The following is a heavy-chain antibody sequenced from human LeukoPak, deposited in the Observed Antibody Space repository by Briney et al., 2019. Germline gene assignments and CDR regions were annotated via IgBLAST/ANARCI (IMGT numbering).Heavy chain of an antibody. Sequence: ASVKVSCKASGYTFTGYYMHWVRQAPGQGLEWMGWINPNSGGTNYAQKFQGWVTMTRDTSISTAYMELSSLRSEDTAVYYCASLGRIAVAGPFDYWGQGTLVTVSS. CDR2: INPNSGGT. J-gene: IGHJ4*02. CDR3: ASLGRIAVAGPFDY. V-gene: IGHV1-2*04. CDR1: GYTFTGYY. D-gene: IGHD6-19*01.